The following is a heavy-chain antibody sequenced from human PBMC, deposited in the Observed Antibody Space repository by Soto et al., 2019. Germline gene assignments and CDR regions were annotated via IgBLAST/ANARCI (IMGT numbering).Heavy chain of an antibody. V-gene: IGHV3-53*01. CDR3: AKGDGFILAV. CDR1: GFTVNSNY. D-gene: IGHD1-26*01. CDR2: TNTGGTT. Sequence: LRLSCAASGFTVNSNYMSWVRQAPGEGLQWVSITNTGGTTYYADSVKGRFTVSRDNSKNTLYLQMNSLRAEDTAVYYCAKGDGFILAVWGQGTTVTVSS. J-gene: IGHJ6*02.